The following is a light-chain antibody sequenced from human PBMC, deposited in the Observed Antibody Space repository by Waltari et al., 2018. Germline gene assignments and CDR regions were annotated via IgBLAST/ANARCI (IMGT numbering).Light chain of an antibody. CDR3: QQRSNWPPT. CDR2: DAS. J-gene: IGKJ3*01. V-gene: IGKV3-11*01. CDR1: QSVTSY. Sequence: EIVLTQSPATLSLSPGERATLSCRASQSVTSYLAWYQQKPGQAPRLLIYDASNRATGIPARFSGSGSGTDFTLTISCLEPGDFAVYYCQQRSNWPPTFGPGTKVDI.